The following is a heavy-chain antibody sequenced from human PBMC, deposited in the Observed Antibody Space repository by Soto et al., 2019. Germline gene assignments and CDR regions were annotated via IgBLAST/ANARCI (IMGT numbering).Heavy chain of an antibody. D-gene: IGHD3-9*01. J-gene: IGHJ5*02. V-gene: IGHV3-23*01. CDR3: PKGETYYDILTGYPFDP. Sequence: PGGSLRLSGAAAGFTFSRYAMSWVRQAAGEVLEWVSAISGSVGGTYDADSGKGRCAISRDNSKNTLYLQMNRLRAEDTDVYYCPKGETYYDILTGYPFDPWGQGTLVTVSS. CDR2: ISGSVGGT. CDR1: GFTFSRYA.